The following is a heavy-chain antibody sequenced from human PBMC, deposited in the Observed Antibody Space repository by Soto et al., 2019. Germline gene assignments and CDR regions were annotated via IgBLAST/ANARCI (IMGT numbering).Heavy chain of an antibody. CDR2: IYYSGST. Sequence: SETLSLTCTVSGGSISSSSYYWGWIRQPPGKGLEWIGSIYYSGSTYYNPSLKSRVTISVDTSKNQFSLKLSSVTAADTAVYYCVLHQPLVVAATRRGMDVWGQGTTVTVSS. CDR3: VLHQPLVVAATRRGMDV. CDR1: GGSISSSSYY. V-gene: IGHV4-39*01. J-gene: IGHJ6*02. D-gene: IGHD2-15*01.